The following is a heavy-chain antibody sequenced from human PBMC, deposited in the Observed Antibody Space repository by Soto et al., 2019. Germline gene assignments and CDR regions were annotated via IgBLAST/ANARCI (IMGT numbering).Heavy chain of an antibody. CDR1: GYGFTRYY. Sequence: ASVKVSCKTSGYGFTRYYIHWVRQAPGQGLQWMGCINPNSGGTHFAQKFQGWVTMTRDTSISTAYMELSSLKSDDTAVYYCARALEGYYYYAMDVWGQGTTVTVSS. V-gene: IGHV1-2*04. J-gene: IGHJ6*02. CDR2: INPNSGGT. CDR3: ARALEGYYYYAMDV. D-gene: IGHD3-3*01.